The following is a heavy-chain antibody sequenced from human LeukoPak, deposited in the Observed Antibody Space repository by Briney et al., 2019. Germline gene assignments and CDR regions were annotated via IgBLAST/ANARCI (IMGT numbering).Heavy chain of an antibody. D-gene: IGHD1-26*01. Sequence: GGSLRLSCAVSGFTFSSYAMSWVRQAPGKGLEWVSVIYSDSNTYYADSVKGRFTISRDNSKITLYLQMNNLRAEDTAVYYCAGDLNRGAGAFDIWGQGTMVTVYS. CDR1: GFTFSSYA. J-gene: IGHJ3*02. V-gene: IGHV3-66*01. CDR2: IYSDSNT. CDR3: AGDLNRGAGAFDI.